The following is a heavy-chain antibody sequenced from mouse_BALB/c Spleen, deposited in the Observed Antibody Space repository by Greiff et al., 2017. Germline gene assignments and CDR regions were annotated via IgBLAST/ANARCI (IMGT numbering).Heavy chain of an antibody. D-gene: IGHD1-2*01. CDR2: IWAGGST. V-gene: IGHV2-9*02. J-gene: IGHJ3*01. CDR1: GFSLTSYG. Sequence: VKLMESGPGLVAPSQSLSITCTVSGFSLTSYGVHWVRQPPGKGLEWLGVIWAGGSTNYNSALMSRLSISKDNSKSQVFLKMNSLQTDDTAMYYCARDELLRPPAWFAYWGQGTLVTVSA. CDR3: ARDELLRPPAWFAY.